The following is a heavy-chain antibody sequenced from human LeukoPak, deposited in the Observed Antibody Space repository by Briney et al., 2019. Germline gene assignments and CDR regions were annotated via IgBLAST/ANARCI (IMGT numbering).Heavy chain of an antibody. CDR2: VNHSGST. J-gene: IGHJ4*02. CDR1: GESFSAYY. D-gene: IGHD6-13*01. CDR3: ARAEITAAGVPFDY. Sequence: SETLSLTCAVYGESFSAYYWSWIRQPPGKGLEWIGEVNHSGSTNYNPSLKSRVTISVDTSKNQFSLKLSSVTAADTGVYYCARAEITAAGVPFDYWGQGTLVTVSS. V-gene: IGHV4-34*01.